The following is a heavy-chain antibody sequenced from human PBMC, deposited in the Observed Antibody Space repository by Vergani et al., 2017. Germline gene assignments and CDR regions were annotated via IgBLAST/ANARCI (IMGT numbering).Heavy chain of an antibody. V-gene: IGHV3-30*02. J-gene: IGHJ4*02. CDR1: GFTLSNYD. CDR3: AKHFRGWGIDY. CDR2: IQFDGSNQ. Sequence: QVQLVESGGGVVKRGGSLRLSCATSGFTLSNYDMQWIRQGPGKGLEFVAFIQFDGSNQYYVDSVKGRFSLSRDFSKNTLYLQMNSLRTDDTATYYCAKHFRGWGIDYWGQGTQVIVSS. D-gene: IGHD3-16*01.